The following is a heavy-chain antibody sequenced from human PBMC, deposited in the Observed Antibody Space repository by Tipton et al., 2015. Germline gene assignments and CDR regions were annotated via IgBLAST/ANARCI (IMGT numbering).Heavy chain of an antibody. CDR2: ISAHNGKT. V-gene: IGHV1-18*01. CDR1: GYTFTSYG. Sequence: QSGAEVKKPGASVKVSCKASGYTFTSYGISWVRQAPGQGLEWMGWISAHNGKTHYAQKLQGRVTMTTGTSTSTAYMELRSLRSDDTAVYYCARDRNHCSGGNCYYGILDYWGQGILVTVSS. J-gene: IGHJ4*02. CDR3: ARDRNHCSGGNCYYGILDY. D-gene: IGHD2-15*01.